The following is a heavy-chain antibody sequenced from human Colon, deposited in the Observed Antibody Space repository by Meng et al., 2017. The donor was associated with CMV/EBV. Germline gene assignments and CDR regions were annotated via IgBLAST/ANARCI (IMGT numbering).Heavy chain of an antibody. V-gene: IGHV1-2*02. J-gene: IGHJ4*02. CDR3: IRENWYYDY. Sequence: QGQWVQSGAEVTKPGSSLKVSCKASGYTFTPYHIHWVRQAPGQGLEWVGCMLPKTGALDYAQKFRGRITLTTDTSITTAYMELSGLTSDDTAVYYCIRENWYYDYWGLGTLVTVPS. D-gene: IGHD1-1*01. CDR1: GYTFTPYH. CDR2: MLPKTGAL.